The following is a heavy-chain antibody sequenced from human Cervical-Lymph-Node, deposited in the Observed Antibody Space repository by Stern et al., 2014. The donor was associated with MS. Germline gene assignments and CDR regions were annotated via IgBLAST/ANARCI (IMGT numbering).Heavy chain of an antibody. D-gene: IGHD5-12*01. CDR3: ARGGAVATSDYYFDY. CDR2: ISYDGSDK. J-gene: IGHJ4*02. V-gene: IGHV3-30*01. Sequence: VQLVESGGGVVQPGRSLGRSCAASGFTFSYHAMHWVRQAPGKGLEWVAVISYDGSDKNDADSVKGRFTISRDNSRNTLYLQMNSLRVDDTAVYYCARGGAVATSDYYFDYWGQGSLVTVSS. CDR1: GFTFSYHA.